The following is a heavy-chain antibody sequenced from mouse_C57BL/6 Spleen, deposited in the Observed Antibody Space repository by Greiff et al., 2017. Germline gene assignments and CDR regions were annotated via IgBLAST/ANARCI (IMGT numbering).Heavy chain of an antibody. V-gene: IGHV5-9*01. D-gene: IGHD4-1*02. CDR2: ISGGGGNT. CDR1: GFTFSSYT. J-gene: IGHJ2*01. CDR3: AKPQLGEYFDY. Sequence: DVKLQESGGGLVKPGGSLKLSCAASGFTFSSYTMSWVRQTPEKRLEWVATISGGGGNTYYPDSVKGRFTISRDNAKNTPYLQMSSLRSEDTALYYCAKPQLGEYFDYWGQGTTLTVSS.